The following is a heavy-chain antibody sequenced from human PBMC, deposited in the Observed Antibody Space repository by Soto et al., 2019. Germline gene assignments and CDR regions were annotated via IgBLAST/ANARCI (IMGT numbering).Heavy chain of an antibody. CDR2: IIPIFGTA. J-gene: IGHJ4*02. CDR3: ATPRLYYYDSSGYCFDY. CDR1: GGTFSSYA. V-gene: IGHV1-69*13. Sequence: SVKVSCKASGGTFSSYAISWVRQAPGQGLKWMGGIIPIFGTANYAQKFQGRVTITADESTSTAYMELSSLRSEDTAVYYCATPRLYYYDSSGYCFDYWGQGTLVTVSS. D-gene: IGHD3-22*01.